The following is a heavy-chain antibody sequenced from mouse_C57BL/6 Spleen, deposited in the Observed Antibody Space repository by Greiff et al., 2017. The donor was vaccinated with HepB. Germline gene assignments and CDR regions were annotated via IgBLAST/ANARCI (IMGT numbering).Heavy chain of an antibody. CDR1: GYTFTSYW. J-gene: IGHJ2*01. CDR2: IHPNSGST. Sequence: VQLQQPGAELVKPGASVKLSCKASGYTFTSYWMHWVKQRPGQGLEWIGMIHPNSGSTNYNEKFKSKATLTVDKSSSTAYMQLSSLTSEDSAVYYCARRVPRDYFDYWGQGTTLTVSS. V-gene: IGHV1-64*01. CDR3: ARRVPRDYFDY. D-gene: IGHD2-14*01.